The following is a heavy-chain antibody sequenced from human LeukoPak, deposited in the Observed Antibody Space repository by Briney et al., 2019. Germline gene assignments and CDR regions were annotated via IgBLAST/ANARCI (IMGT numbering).Heavy chain of an antibody. V-gene: IGHV3-30*04. CDR1: GFTFSSYA. Sequence: GGSLRLSCAASGFTFSSYAMHWVRQAPGKGLEWVAVISYDGSNKYYADSVKGRFTISRDNSKNTLYLQMNSLRAEDTAVYYCAKDLEKHTAMTYYFDYWGQGTLVTVSS. D-gene: IGHD5-18*01. J-gene: IGHJ4*02. CDR3: AKDLEKHTAMTYYFDY. CDR2: ISYDGSNK.